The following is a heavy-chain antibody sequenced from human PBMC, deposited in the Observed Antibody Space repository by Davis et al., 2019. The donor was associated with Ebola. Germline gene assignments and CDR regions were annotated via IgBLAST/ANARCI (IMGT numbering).Heavy chain of an antibody. D-gene: IGHD3-3*01. V-gene: IGHV3-30-3*01. J-gene: IGHJ4*02. CDR3: AKIFFGTRAIDYGDY. CDR2: ISYDGSNK. CDR1: GFTFSSYA. Sequence: GESLKISCAASGFTFSSYAMHWVRQAPGKGLEWVAVISYDGSNKYYADSVKGRFTISRDNSKNTLSLQMNSLRAEDTAVYYCAKIFFGTRAIDYGDYWGQGTLVTVSS.